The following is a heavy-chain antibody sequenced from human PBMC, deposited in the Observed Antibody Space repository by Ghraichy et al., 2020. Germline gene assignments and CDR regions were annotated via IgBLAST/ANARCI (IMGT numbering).Heavy chain of an antibody. CDR3: ARLWYGDYYYYGMDV. D-gene: IGHD4-17*01. Sequence: SETLSLTCTVSGGSISGYYWSWVRQPAGKGLEWIGRIYSSGGTNFKPSLESRVTMSVDTSKNQFSLKLSSVTAADTAVYYCARLWYGDYYYYGMDVWGQGTTVTVSS. V-gene: IGHV4-4*07. CDR1: GGSISGYY. J-gene: IGHJ6*02. CDR2: IYSSGGT.